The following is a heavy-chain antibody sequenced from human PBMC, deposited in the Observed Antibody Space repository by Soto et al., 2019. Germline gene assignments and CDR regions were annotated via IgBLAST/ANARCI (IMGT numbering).Heavy chain of an antibody. CDR2: MSGSGGST. CDR3: AKVGTDYGQPGSYYFDY. V-gene: IGHV3-23*01. CDR1: GFTFGRYS. D-gene: IGHD3-16*01. Sequence: PXGSLRVTWSASGFTFGRYSMSWVRQAPGKGLDWVSAMSGSGGSTYYADSVKGRFTISRDNSKNTLYLQMNSLRAEDTAVYYCAKVGTDYGQPGSYYFDYWGQGTLVTVSS. J-gene: IGHJ4*02.